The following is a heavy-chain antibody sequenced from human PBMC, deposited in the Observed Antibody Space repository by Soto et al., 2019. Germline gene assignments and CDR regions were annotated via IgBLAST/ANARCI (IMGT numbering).Heavy chain of an antibody. CDR2: ISPIFGIA. CDR1: GGTFSSYA. CDR3: ARDRCISTSCYYQDGMDV. Sequence: QVQLVQSGAEVKKPGSSVKVSCKASGGTFSSYAISWVRQAPGQGLEWMGGISPIFGIANYAPKFQGRVTITAEESTSTAYRELSSLRSPDTAVYYRARDRCISTSCYYQDGMDVWGQGTTVTVSS. D-gene: IGHD2-2*01. J-gene: IGHJ6*02. V-gene: IGHV1-69*12.